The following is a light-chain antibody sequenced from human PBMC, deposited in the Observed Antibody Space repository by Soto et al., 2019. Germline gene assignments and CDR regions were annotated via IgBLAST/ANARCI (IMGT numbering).Light chain of an antibody. CDR2: EVS. V-gene: IGLV2-14*01. J-gene: IGLJ1*01. Sequence: QSVLTQPASVSGSPGQSIAISCTGTSSDVGSYNYVSWYQQHPGKAPKLVIYEVSDRPSGISSRFSGSKSGNTASLTISGLQTEDEADYYCCSYTSNSTLLGTWTKVT. CDR3: CSYTSNSTL. CDR1: SSDVGSYNY.